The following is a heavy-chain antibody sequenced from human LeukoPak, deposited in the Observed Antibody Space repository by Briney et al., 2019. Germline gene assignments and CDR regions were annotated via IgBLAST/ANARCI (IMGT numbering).Heavy chain of an antibody. CDR2: IYTSGST. CDR1: GGSISSYY. D-gene: IGHD3-10*01. V-gene: IGHV4-4*07. J-gene: IGHJ3*02. Sequence: SETLSLTCTVSGGSISSYYWSCIRQPAGKGLEWIGRIYTSGSTNYNPSLKSRVTMSVDTSKNQFSLKLSSVTAADTAVYYCARSLGELFYHDAFDIWGQGTMVTVSS. CDR3: ARSLGELFYHDAFDI.